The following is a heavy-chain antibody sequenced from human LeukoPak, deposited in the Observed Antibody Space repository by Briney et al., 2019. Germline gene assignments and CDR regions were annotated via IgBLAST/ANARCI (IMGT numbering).Heavy chain of an antibody. Sequence: GVSLTLSCAASGFTVITNDMTGVRQAPGKGLEWVSVLYSDGNTKYANSVQGRFTISRDNSKNTLYLEMNSLSPGDTAVYYCARGVEPLAANTLAYWGQGTLVTVSS. V-gene: IGHV3-53*01. CDR3: ARGVEPLAANTLAY. J-gene: IGHJ4*02. CDR2: LYSDGNT. D-gene: IGHD1-14*01. CDR1: GFTVITND.